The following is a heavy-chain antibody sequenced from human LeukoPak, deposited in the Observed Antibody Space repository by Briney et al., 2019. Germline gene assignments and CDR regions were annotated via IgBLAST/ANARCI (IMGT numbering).Heavy chain of an antibody. CDR1: GFTFSSYW. Sequence: PGGSLRLSCAASGFTFSSYWMSWVRQAPGKGLEWVANIKQDGSEKYYVDSVKGRFTISRDNAKNSLYLQMNSLRAEDTAVYYCARRGWELLYNWFDPWGQGTLVTVSS. CDR3: ARRGWELLYNWFDP. V-gene: IGHV3-7*01. J-gene: IGHJ5*02. D-gene: IGHD1-26*01. CDR2: IKQDGSEK.